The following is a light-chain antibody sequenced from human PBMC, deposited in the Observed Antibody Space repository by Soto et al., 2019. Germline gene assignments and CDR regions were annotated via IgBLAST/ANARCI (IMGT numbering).Light chain of an antibody. Sequence: QSVLTQPASVSGSPGQSITISCTGTSSDVGGYNYVSWYQQHPGKAPKLMIYEVTNRPSGVSYRFSGSKSGNRASLTISGLQAEDEADYFCASYTSSSTLVVFGGGTNVTVL. CDR1: SSDVGGYNY. CDR2: EVT. V-gene: IGLV2-14*01. J-gene: IGLJ2*01. CDR3: ASYTSSSTLVV.